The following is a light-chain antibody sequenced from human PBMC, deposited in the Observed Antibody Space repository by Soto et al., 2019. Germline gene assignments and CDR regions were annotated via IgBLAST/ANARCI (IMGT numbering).Light chain of an antibody. CDR2: QAS. Sequence: DIQMTQSPSTLSASVGDSVTITCRASQSLSGWLTWYQQKPGKAPKLLLYQASSLKSGVPSRFSGSGSGTEFTLTISSLQPDDFATYYCQQYHSYPLTFGGGTKVEIK. J-gene: IGKJ4*01. V-gene: IGKV1-5*03. CDR1: QSLSGW. CDR3: QQYHSYPLT.